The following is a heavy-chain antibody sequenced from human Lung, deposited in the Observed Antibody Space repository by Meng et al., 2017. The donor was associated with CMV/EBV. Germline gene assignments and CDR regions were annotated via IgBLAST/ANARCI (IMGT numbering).Heavy chain of an antibody. CDR1: GGSISSGGYY. V-gene: IGHV4-31*03. D-gene: IGHD3-10*01. CDR3: ARASYGSGSPLGESWFDP. Sequence: VQLQGSGPGLVEPSQTLALTCTVSGGSISSGGYYWSWIRQHPGKGLEWIGYIHSSGSTYYNPSLRSRLTISVDTSKNQFSLKLSSVTAADTAVYYCARASYGSGSPLGESWFDPWGQGTLVTVSS. J-gene: IGHJ5*02. CDR2: IHSSGST.